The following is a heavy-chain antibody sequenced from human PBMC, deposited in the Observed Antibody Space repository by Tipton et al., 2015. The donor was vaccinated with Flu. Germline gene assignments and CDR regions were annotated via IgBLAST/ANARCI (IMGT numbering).Heavy chain of an antibody. CDR2: VNYGGGT. V-gene: IGHV4-39*07. Sequence: TLSLTCTVSGGSIRSNNYNWGWLRQPPGKGLEWIGSVNYGGGTSYNPSLESRLTISLDTPKNHFSLRLSPVTAADTAVYYCATRRDYYDSSEFDYWGQGALVTVSS. CDR3: ATRRDYYDSSEFDY. J-gene: IGHJ4*02. D-gene: IGHD3-22*01. CDR1: GGSIRSNNYN.